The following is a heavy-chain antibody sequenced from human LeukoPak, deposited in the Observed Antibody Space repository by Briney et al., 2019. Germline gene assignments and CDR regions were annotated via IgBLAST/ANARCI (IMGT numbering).Heavy chain of an antibody. Sequence: GGSLRLSCAASGFTFSSYSMNWVRQAPGKGLEWVSSFSGSRTYIFYADSVRGRFTISRDNAKNSIYLQMNSLRAEDTAVYYCARAVDMSKIPLAFDSWGRGTPVTVSS. J-gene: IGHJ4*02. D-gene: IGHD5/OR15-5a*01. CDR2: FSGSRTYI. V-gene: IGHV3-21*01. CDR3: ARAVDMSKIPLAFDS. CDR1: GFTFSSYS.